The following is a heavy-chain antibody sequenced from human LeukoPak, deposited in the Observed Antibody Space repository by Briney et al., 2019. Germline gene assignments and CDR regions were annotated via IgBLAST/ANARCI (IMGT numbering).Heavy chain of an antibody. V-gene: IGHV4-59*01. D-gene: IGHD2-2*01. CDR2: IYYSGST. CDR1: GGSISSYY. CDR3: ASQPGLRGAFDI. Sequence: SETLSLTCTVSGGSISSYYWSWIRQPPGMGLEWIGYIYYSGSTNYNPSLKSRVTISVDTSKNQFSLKLSSVTAADTAVYYCASQPGLRGAFDIWGQGTMVTVSS. J-gene: IGHJ3*02.